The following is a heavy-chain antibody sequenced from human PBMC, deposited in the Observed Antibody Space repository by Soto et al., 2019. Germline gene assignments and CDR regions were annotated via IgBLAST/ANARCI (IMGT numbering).Heavy chain of an antibody. V-gene: IGHV3-21*01. CDR1: GFTFSSYS. CDR2: ISSSSSYI. D-gene: IGHD6-6*01. Sequence: GESLKISCAASGFTFSSYSMNWVRQAPGKGLEWVSSISSSSSYIYYADSVKGRFTISRDNAKNSLYLQMNSLRAEDTAVYYCASLLSSSHYYYYGMDVWGQGTTVTVSS. CDR3: ASLLSSSHYYYYGMDV. J-gene: IGHJ6*02.